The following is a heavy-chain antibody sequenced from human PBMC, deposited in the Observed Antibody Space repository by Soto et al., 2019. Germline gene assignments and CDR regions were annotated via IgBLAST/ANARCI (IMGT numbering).Heavy chain of an antibody. V-gene: IGHV1-69*01. Sequence: QVQLVQSGAEVEKPGSSVMVSCKASGGTFSTNTISWVRQAPGQSLEWMGGIMPIFGSANGAQKFQGRVTGTADEYTRTAYMELSRLRSGDTAVYYCARQFASDPSGYYYAYWGQGTMVTVSS. CDR1: GGTFSTNT. CDR3: ARQFASDPSGYYYAY. CDR2: IMPIFGSA. J-gene: IGHJ4*02. D-gene: IGHD3-22*01.